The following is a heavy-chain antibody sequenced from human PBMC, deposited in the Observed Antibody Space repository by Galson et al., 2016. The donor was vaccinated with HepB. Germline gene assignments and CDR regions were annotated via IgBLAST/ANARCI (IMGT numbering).Heavy chain of an antibody. D-gene: IGHD6-19*01. CDR1: GFTFTIYS. Sequence: SLRLSCAASGFTFTIYSMNWVRQAPGKGLEWVSSISSDSSFIYYADSVKGRFTTSRDNARNSLDLQMNSLRAEDTAVYYCARPLRPVAGTPYYFDSWGPGALVTVSS. CDR2: ISSDSSFI. J-gene: IGHJ4*02. CDR3: ARPLRPVAGTPYYFDS. V-gene: IGHV3-21*01.